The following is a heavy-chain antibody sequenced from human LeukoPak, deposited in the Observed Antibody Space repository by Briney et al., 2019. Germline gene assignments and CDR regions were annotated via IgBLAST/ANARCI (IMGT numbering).Heavy chain of an antibody. CDR2: ISGSGYST. CDR3: AKEAGYSGYDYPDY. D-gene: IGHD5-12*01. J-gene: IGHJ4*02. Sequence: GGSLRLSCQPSGFTFSSYAMTGFRQAPGKGLEWVSAISGSGYSTYYADSVKGRFTISRDNSKNTLYLQMNSLRAEDTAVYYCAKEAGYSGYDYPDYWGQGTLVTVSS. CDR1: GFTFSSYA. V-gene: IGHV3-23*01.